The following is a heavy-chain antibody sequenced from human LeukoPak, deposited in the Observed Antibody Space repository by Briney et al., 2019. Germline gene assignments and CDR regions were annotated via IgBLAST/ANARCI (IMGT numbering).Heavy chain of an antibody. CDR1: GFSFSDYG. V-gene: IGHV3-23*01. CDR2: ISASGDST. D-gene: IGHD3/OR15-3a*01. J-gene: IGHJ4*02. Sequence: GGSLRLSCTASGFSFSDYGMHWVRQAPGKGLEWVSGISASGDSTYYADSVKGRFTISRDNSKNTLSLQMNSLRAEDTAVYYCARSGLPRFGFWGQGTLVTVSS. CDR3: ARSGLPRFGF.